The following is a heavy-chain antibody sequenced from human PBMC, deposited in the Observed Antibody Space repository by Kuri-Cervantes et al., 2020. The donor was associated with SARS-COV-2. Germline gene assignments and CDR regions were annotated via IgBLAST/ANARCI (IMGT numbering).Heavy chain of an antibody. V-gene: IGHV3-74*01. Sequence: GGSLRLSCAASGFTFSSYWMHWVRQAPGKGLVWVSRIHTDGSITNDAEFVKGRFIISRDNAQNTLYLQMNSLRVEDTAVYYCAREGTGTNWYFDLWGRGTRVTGSS. CDR1: GFTFSSYW. D-gene: IGHD1/OR15-1a*01. CDR3: AREGTGTNWYFDL. CDR2: IHTDGSIT. J-gene: IGHJ2*01.